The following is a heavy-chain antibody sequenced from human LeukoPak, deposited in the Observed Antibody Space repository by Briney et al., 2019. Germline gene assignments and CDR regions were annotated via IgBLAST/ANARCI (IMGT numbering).Heavy chain of an antibody. J-gene: IGHJ4*02. Sequence: GASVKVSCKASGYTFTGYYMHWVRQAPGQGLEWMGWINPNSGGTNYAQKFQGRVTMTRDTSISTAYMELSRLRSDDTAVYYCARWLFGASIAAAGTIDYWGQGTLVTVSS. CDR1: GYTFTGYY. V-gene: IGHV1-2*02. D-gene: IGHD6-13*01. CDR3: ARWLFGASIAAAGTIDY. CDR2: INPNSGGT.